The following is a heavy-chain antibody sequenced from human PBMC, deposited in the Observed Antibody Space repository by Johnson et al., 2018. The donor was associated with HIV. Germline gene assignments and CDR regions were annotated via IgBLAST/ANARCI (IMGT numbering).Heavy chain of an antibody. CDR3: ATDVYGAREWRPAFDI. Sequence: VQLVESGGGVVRPGGSLRLSCAASGFTFDDYGMSWVHQAPGKGLEWVSGINWNGGGTGYVDSVKGRFTISRDNAKNSLYLQMNSLRAEDTALYYCATDVYGAREWRPAFDIWGQGTMVTVSS. J-gene: IGHJ3*02. CDR1: GFTFDDYG. CDR2: INWNGGGT. D-gene: IGHD4-17*01. V-gene: IGHV3-20*04.